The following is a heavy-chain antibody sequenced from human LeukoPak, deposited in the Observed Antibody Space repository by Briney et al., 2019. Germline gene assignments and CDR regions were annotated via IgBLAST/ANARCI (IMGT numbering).Heavy chain of an antibody. Sequence: KTSETLSLTCAVSGVSISGSGHYWGWTRRPPGKGLEWIGNIYHSGSTYYNASLQSRVTISIDTSRNQFSLRLNSVTAADTAMYYCAKSGGYGLIDCWGQGTLVTVSS. V-gene: IGHV4-39*01. CDR1: GVSISGSGHY. CDR3: AKSGGYGLIDC. CDR2: IYHSGST. D-gene: IGHD1-26*01. J-gene: IGHJ4*02.